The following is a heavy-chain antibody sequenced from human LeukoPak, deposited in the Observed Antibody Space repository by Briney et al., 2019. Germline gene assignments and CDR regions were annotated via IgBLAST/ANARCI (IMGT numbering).Heavy chain of an antibody. CDR1: GYSFTSYY. J-gene: IGHJ5*02. CDR2: INPNSGGT. V-gene: IGHV1-2*02. D-gene: IGHD3-10*01. Sequence: ASVKVSCKASGYSFTSYYIQWVRQAPGQGLEWMGWINPNSGGTNYAQKFQGRVTMTRDTSINTAYMELSRLTSDGTAVYYCARGWFGELFLRNWFDPWGQGTLVTVSS. CDR3: ARGWFGELFLRNWFDP.